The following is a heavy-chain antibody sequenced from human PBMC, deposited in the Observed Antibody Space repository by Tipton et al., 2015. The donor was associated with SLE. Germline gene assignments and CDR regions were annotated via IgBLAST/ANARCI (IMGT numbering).Heavy chain of an antibody. CDR3: AGSGNEGGSTWTYYYFDS. Sequence: SLRLSCAASGFSFRTYAMSWVRQAPGKGLEWVSYISSSSTNIYYADSVKGRFTISRDNAKKSLYLQMNSLRAEDTAVYYCAGSGNEGGSTWTYYYFDSWGQGTLVTVSS. V-gene: IGHV3-21*01. D-gene: IGHD6-13*01. CDR1: GFSFRTYA. CDR2: ISSSSTNI. J-gene: IGHJ4*02.